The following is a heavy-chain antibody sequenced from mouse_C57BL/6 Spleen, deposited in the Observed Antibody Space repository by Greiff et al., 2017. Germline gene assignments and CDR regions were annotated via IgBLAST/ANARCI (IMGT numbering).Heavy chain of an antibody. D-gene: IGHD2-4*01. V-gene: IGHV1-64*01. J-gene: IGHJ2*01. CDR2: IHPNSGST. Sequence: QVQLQQPGAELVKPGASVKLSCKASGYTFTSYWMHWVKQRPGQGLEWIGMIHPNSGSTNYNEKFKSTATLTVDKSSSTAYMQLSSLTSEDSAVYYCARFDDYDWGYYFGYWGQGTTLTVSS. CDR1: GYTFTSYW. CDR3: ARFDDYDWGYYFGY.